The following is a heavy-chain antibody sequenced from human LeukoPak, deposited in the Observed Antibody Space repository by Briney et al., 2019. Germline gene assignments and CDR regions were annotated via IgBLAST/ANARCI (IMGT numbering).Heavy chain of an antibody. D-gene: IGHD3-3*01. CDR1: GYTFTSYG. J-gene: IGHJ4*02. CDR2: ISAYNGNT. V-gene: IGHV1-18*01. Sequence: ASVKVSCTASGYTFTSYGISWVRPAPGQGLEWMGWISAYNGNTNYAQKLQGRVTMTTDTSTSTAYMELRSLRSDDTAVYYCARDVPDFWSGYPRAPDYWGQGTLVTVSS. CDR3: ARDVPDFWSGYPRAPDY.